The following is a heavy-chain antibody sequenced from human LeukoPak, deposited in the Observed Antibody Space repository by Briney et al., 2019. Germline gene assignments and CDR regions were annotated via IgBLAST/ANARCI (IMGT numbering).Heavy chain of an antibody. CDR3: ARATSPIRFGQFNIDY. J-gene: IGHJ4*02. D-gene: IGHD3-10*01. CDR1: GDSVSSSSAA. Sequence: SQTLSLTCAISGDSVSSSSAAWNWIRQSPSRGLEWLGRTYYRSKWYNDYAVSVKSRITINPDTSKNQLSLQLFSVTPEDTAVYFCARATSPIRFGQFNIDYWGQGTLVTVSS. V-gene: IGHV6-1*01. CDR2: TYYRSKWYN.